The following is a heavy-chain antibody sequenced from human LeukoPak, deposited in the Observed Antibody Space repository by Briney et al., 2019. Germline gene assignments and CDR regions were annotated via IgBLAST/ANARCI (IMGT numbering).Heavy chain of an antibody. J-gene: IGHJ5*02. CDR3: ARDTKYQLPYGWFDP. D-gene: IGHD2-2*01. Sequence: SETLSLTCTVSGGSISSGDYYWSWIRQPPRKGLEWIGYIYYSGSTYYNPSLKSRVTISVDTSKNQFSLKLSSVTAADTAVYYCARDTKYQLPYGWFDPWGQGTLVTVSS. CDR2: IYYSGST. CDR1: GGSISSGDYY. V-gene: IGHV4-30-4*01.